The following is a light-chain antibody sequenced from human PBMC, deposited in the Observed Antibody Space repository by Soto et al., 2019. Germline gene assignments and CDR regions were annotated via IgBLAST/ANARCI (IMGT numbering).Light chain of an antibody. J-gene: IGKJ1*01. CDR1: QNISGS. CDR2: DGS. V-gene: IGKV3-11*01. Sequence: IVLTQSPATLSSSPGKRATISCRASQNISGSLIWYQQKPGQAPRLLIYDGSNRATGIPARFSGSGSGTEFTLTISSLQSEDFALYFCQQYNTWSGTFGQGTKVDIK. CDR3: QQYNTWSGT.